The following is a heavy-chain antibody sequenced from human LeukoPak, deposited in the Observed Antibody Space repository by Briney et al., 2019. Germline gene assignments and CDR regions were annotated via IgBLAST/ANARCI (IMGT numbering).Heavy chain of an antibody. J-gene: IGHJ1*01. D-gene: IGHD3-22*01. V-gene: IGHV3-23*01. CDR1: GITFSTYA. CDR3: AKARDYCDGSGPDG. Sequence: PGGSLRLSCVASGITFSTYAMSWVRQSPGKGLEWVSGITGSGGSTYYADSVRARFIISRDKSKNTLYLQMNSLRADDTAVYYCAKARDYCDGSGPDGWGQGNLVTVSS. CDR2: ITGSGGST.